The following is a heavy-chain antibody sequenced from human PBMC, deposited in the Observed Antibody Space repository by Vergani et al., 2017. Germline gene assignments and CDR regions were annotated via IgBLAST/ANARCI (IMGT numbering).Heavy chain of an antibody. CDR2: ISWNSNSI. Sequence: EVQLVESGGGLVQPGRSLRLSCAASGFTFDDYVMHWVRQAPGKGLEWVSGISWNSNSIGYADSVKGRFTISRDNAKNSLYLQMNSLRTEDTSLYYCVHGPLYSSSCWSGAFDIWSQGTMGIVSS. V-gene: IGHV3-9*01. CDR1: GFTFDDYV. J-gene: IGHJ3*02. CDR3: VHGPLYSSSCWSGAFDI. D-gene: IGHD2-2*01.